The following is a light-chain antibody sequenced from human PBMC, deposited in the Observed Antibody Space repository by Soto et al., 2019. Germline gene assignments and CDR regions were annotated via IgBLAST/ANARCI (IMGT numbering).Light chain of an antibody. CDR2: GSS. J-gene: IGKJ5*01. V-gene: IGKV3-15*01. CDR1: QSVSSS. Sequence: VVMTQSPATLSVSPGDTATLSCRASQSVSSSLAWYQQKPGQPPRLLIYGSSTRATGVPARFSGSGSGTDFTLTISSLEPEDFAVYYCQQRSNWPPITFGQGTRLEIK. CDR3: QQRSNWPPIT.